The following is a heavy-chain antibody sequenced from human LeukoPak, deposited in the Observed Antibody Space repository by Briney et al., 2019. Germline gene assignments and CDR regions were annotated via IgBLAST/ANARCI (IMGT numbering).Heavy chain of an antibody. CDR3: AAGYSSGWFRGWNGMDV. Sequence: GSLRLSCAASGFTFSSYSMNWVRQAPGKGLEWIGEINHSGSTNYNPSLTSRVTISVDPSKNQFSLKLSSVTAADTAVYSCAAGYSSGWFRGWNGMDVWGQGTTVTVSS. D-gene: IGHD6-19*01. CDR1: GFTFSSYS. CDR2: INHSGST. V-gene: IGHV4-34*08. J-gene: IGHJ6*02.